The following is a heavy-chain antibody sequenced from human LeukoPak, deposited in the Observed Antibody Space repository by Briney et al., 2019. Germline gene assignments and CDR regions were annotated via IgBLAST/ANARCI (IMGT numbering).Heavy chain of an antibody. V-gene: IGHV3-23*01. Sequence: GGSLRLSCAASGFTFSSYAMSWVRQAPGKGLEWVSAISGSGGSTYYADSVKGRLTISRDNSKNTLYLQMNSLRAEDTAVYYCAKGVVGAKVFYFDYWGQGTLVTVSS. J-gene: IGHJ4*02. CDR3: AKGVVGAKVFYFDY. CDR1: GFTFSSYA. D-gene: IGHD1-26*01. CDR2: ISGSGGST.